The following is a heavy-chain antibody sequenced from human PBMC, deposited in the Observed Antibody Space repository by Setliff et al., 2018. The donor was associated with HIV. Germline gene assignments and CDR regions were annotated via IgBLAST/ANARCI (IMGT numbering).Heavy chain of an antibody. CDR1: GFSLSTSGVG. CDR3: AHPSESSGFYYFDY. J-gene: IGHJ4*02. V-gene: IGHV2-5*02. CDR2: IYWDDDK. D-gene: IGHD6-19*01. Sequence: QSGPTLVNPTQTLTLTCTFSGFSLSTSGVGVGWIRQPPGKALEWLAVIYWDDDKRYSPSLKSRVTITKDTSKNQVVLTMTNMDPVDTATYYCAHPSESSGFYYFDYWGQGTLVTVSS.